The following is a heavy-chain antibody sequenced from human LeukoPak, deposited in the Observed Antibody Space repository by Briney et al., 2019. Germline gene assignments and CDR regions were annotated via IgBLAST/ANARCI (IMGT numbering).Heavy chain of an antibody. CDR2: MNPNSGNT. CDR3: ARDTRQGGFDY. Sequence: GASVNVSCKPSGYTFTSYDINWVRQAAGQGLEWMGWMNPNSGNTGYAQKFQGRVTMTRNTSISTAYMELSSLRSEDTAVYYCARDTRQGGFDYWGQGTLVTVSS. J-gene: IGHJ4*02. CDR1: GYTFTSYD. D-gene: IGHD3-16*01. V-gene: IGHV1-8*01.